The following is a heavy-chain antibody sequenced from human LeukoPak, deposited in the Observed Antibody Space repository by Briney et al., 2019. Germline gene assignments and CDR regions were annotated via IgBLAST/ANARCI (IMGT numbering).Heavy chain of an antibody. CDR3: ARDYDILTGFPRGGFDY. D-gene: IGHD3-9*01. V-gene: IGHV3-33*01. Sequence: GGSLRLSCAASGFTFSSYGMHWVRQAPGKGLEWVAVIWYDGSNKYYADSVKGRFTISRDNSKNTLYLQMNSLRAEDTAVYYCARDYDILTGFPRGGFDYWGQGTLVTVSS. CDR2: IWYDGSNK. J-gene: IGHJ4*02. CDR1: GFTFSSYG.